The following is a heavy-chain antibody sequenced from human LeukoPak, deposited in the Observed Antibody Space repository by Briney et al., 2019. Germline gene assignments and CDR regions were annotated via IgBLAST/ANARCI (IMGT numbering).Heavy chain of an antibody. J-gene: IGHJ6*03. D-gene: IGHD2-2*01. CDR1: GYTFTGYY. V-gene: IGHV1-2*06. Sequence: ASVKVSCKASGYTFTGYYMHWVRQAPGQGLEWMGRINPNSGGTNYAQKFQGRVTMTRDTSISTAYMELRSLRSDDTAVYYCARGPHQLLSPYYYYYYMDVWGKGTTVTVSS. CDR3: ARGPHQLLSPYYYYYYMDV. CDR2: INPNSGGT.